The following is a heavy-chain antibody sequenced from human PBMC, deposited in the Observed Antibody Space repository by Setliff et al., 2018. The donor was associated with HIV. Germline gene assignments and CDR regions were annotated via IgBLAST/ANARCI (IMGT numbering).Heavy chain of an antibody. CDR1: GFIFDDYA. D-gene: IGHD6-13*01. CDR3: AKDPSDSSSWYYFHY. Sequence: GGSLRLSCVASGFIFDDYAMHWVRQRPGKGLEWVSLSSWNGETSYAESVKGRFTISRDNTKNSLFLQMNSLRSEDSAFYYCAKDPSDSSSWYYFHYWGQGALVTVSS. CDR2: SSWNGET. J-gene: IGHJ4*02. V-gene: IGHV3-43*01.